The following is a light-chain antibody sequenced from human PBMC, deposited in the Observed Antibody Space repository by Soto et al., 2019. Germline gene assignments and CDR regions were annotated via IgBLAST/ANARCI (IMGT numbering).Light chain of an antibody. CDR2: GAS. V-gene: IGKV3-20*01. CDR1: QSVSSSY. J-gene: IGKJ1*01. Sequence: EIVLTQSPGTLSLSPGERATLSCRAGQSVSSSYLAWHQQKPGQAPRLLIYGASSRATGIPDRFSGSGSGTDFTLTISRLEPEDFAVYYCQQYDRSPWTFGQGTKVEIK. CDR3: QQYDRSPWT.